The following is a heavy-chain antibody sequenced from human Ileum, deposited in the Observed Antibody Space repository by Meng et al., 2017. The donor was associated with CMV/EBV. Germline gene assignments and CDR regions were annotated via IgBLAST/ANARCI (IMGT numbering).Heavy chain of an antibody. D-gene: IGHD6-13*01. CDR1: GASFSLTNYY. Sequence: SETLSLTCTVSGASFSLTNYYWGWIRQPPGRGPEWVGSIHYNGNSYYNPSLNSLVTMSRDTSKNQFSLKLSALTTADTALYFCATHSRRNSNSNLDFIDHWGQGILVTVSS. J-gene: IGHJ5*02. V-gene: IGHV4-39*01. CDR3: ATHSRRNSNSNLDFIDH. CDR2: IHYNGNS.